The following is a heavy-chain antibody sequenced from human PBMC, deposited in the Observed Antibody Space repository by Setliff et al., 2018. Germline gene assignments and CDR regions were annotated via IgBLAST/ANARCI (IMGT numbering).Heavy chain of an antibody. J-gene: IGHJ4*02. V-gene: IGHV3-30*07. D-gene: IGHD2-2*01. CDR3: VRGEMFSTSPRAD. CDR1: GFTFGSHA. CDR2: ISYDGSNQ. Sequence: PGGSLRLSCAASGFTFGSHAMHWVRQAPGKGLEWVAVISYDGSNQYYADSVKGRFTISRDNSQNTVCLQMDSLRAEDTAVYYCVRGEMFSTSPRADWGQGTQVTVSS.